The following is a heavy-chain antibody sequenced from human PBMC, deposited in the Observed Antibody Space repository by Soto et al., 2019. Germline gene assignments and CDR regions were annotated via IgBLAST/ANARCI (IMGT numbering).Heavy chain of an antibody. V-gene: IGHV3-30*18. J-gene: IGHJ4*02. Sequence: QVQLVESGGGVVQPGRSLRLSCAASGFTFSSYGMHWVRQAPGKGLEWVAVISYDGSNKYYADSVKGRCTISRDNSKNTLYLQMNSLRAEDTAVYYCAKAHYYDSSGSPFDYWGQGTLVTVSS. CDR1: GFTFSSYG. CDR3: AKAHYYDSSGSPFDY. D-gene: IGHD3-22*01. CDR2: ISYDGSNK.